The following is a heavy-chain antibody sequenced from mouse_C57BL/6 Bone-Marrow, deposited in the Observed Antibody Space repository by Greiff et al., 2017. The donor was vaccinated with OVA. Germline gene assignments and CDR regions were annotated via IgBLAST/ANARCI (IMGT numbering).Heavy chain of an antibody. CDR1: GYTFTSYW. Sequence: QVQLQQPGAELVMPGASVKLSCKASGYTFTSYWMHWVKQRPGQGLEWIGEIDPSDSYTNYNQKFKGKSTLTVDKSSSTAYMQLSSLTSEDSAVYYWARETTGSGTDYWGQGTSVTVSS. J-gene: IGHJ4*01. CDR3: ARETTGSGTDY. D-gene: IGHD1-1*01. CDR2: IDPSDSYT. V-gene: IGHV1-69*01.